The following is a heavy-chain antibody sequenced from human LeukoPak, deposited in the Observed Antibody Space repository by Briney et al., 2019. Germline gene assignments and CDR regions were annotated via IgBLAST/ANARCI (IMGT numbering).Heavy chain of an antibody. Sequence: PGGSLRLSCAGSGFTFSSYTMNWVRQAPGKGLEWVSSISSSATYIYYADSVRGRFTISRDDAKNSLFQHMNSLRAEDTAVYYCATWDDYGDYVAFEYWGQGTLVTVSS. J-gene: IGHJ4*02. CDR1: GFTFSSYT. CDR3: ATWDDYGDYVAFEY. D-gene: IGHD4-17*01. CDR2: ISSSATYI. V-gene: IGHV3-21*01.